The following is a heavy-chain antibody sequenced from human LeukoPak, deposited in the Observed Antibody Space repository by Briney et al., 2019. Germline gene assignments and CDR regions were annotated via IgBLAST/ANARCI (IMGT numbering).Heavy chain of an antibody. CDR2: ISGSGGST. D-gene: IGHD3-3*01. CDR1: GFTFSSYA. V-gene: IGHV3-23*01. CDR3: AKVGADTIFGVVSDFDY. Sequence: PGGSLRLSCAASGFTFSSYAMSWVRPAPGKGLEWVSAISGSGGSTYYADSVKGRFTISRDNSKNTLYLQMNSLRAEDTAVYYCAKVGADTIFGVVSDFDYWGQGTLVTVSS. J-gene: IGHJ4*02.